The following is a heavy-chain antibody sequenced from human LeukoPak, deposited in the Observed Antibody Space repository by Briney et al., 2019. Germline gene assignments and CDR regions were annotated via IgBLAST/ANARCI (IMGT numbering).Heavy chain of an antibody. J-gene: IGHJ3*02. CDR1: GYGFTSYW. V-gene: IGHV5-51*01. CDR3: ARHDFRTYAFDI. D-gene: IGHD3-3*01. Sequence: GASLKISSKGSGYGFTSYWIGWVRRMPGKGLEWRGSIYPGDSDTRYSPSFQGQVTISADKSISTAYLQWSSLKASDTAMYYCARHDFRTYAFDIWGQGTMVTVSS. CDR2: IYPGDSDT.